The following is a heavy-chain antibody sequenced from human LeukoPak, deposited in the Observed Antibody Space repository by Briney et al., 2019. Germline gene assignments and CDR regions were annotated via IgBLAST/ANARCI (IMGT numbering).Heavy chain of an antibody. CDR3: AKGTTYYYGSGSSHFDY. CDR2: ISGSGGST. CDR1: GFTFSSYA. D-gene: IGHD3-10*01. Sequence: GGSLRLSCAASGFTFSSYAMSWVRQAPGKGLEGVSAISGSGGSTYYADSVKGRFTISRDNSKNTLYLQMNSLRAEDTAVYYCAKGTTYYYGSGSSHFDYWGQGTLVTVPS. J-gene: IGHJ4*02. V-gene: IGHV3-23*01.